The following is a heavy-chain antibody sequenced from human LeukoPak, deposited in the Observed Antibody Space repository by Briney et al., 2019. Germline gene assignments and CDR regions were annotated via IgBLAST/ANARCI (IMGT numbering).Heavy chain of an antibody. CDR3: ARKPPNLAFDY. CDR1: GYTFTRYG. J-gene: IGHJ4*02. D-gene: IGHD4/OR15-4a*01. Sequence: ASVKVSCKASGYTFTRYGLSWVRQAPGQGLEWMGWISPYNANTHYAQKVQGRVTMTTDTSTSTAYMELRSLRSDDTAVYYCARKPPNLAFDYWGQGTLVTVSS. V-gene: IGHV1-18*04. CDR2: ISPYNANT.